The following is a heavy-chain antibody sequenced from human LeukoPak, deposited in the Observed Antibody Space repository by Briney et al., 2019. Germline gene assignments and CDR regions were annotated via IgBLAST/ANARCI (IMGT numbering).Heavy chain of an antibody. D-gene: IGHD4-11*01. J-gene: IGHJ3*01. Sequence: SETLSLTCSVSGGSTTGYFWTWIRQPPGKGPERIGYVYYKGDTSYSSSLDSRVSISVDTSKKQFSLKLNSVTAADTAMYYCARHVTVTYDAFDLWGQGTMVTVSS. CDR2: VYYKGDT. CDR3: ARHVTVTYDAFDL. V-gene: IGHV4-59*08. CDR1: GGSTTGYF.